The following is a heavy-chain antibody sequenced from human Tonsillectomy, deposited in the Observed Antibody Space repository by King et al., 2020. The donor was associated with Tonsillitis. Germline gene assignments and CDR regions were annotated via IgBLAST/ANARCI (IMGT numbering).Heavy chain of an antibody. CDR1: GYSFTTYC. Sequence: QLVQSGAEVKKPGESLKISCKVSGYSFTTYCIGWVRQMPGKGLEWMGIIYPGDSDRKYSTSCQGQVTMSADKSISTAYLQWSSLKASDTAMYYCARVYDSGSYYYMDVWGKGNTVTV. V-gene: IGHV5-51*03. CDR3: ARVYDSGSYYYMDV. D-gene: IGHD3-10*01. J-gene: IGHJ6*03. CDR2: IYPGDSDR.